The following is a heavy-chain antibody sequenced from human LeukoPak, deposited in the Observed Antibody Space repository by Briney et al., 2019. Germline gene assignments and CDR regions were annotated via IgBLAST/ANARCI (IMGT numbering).Heavy chain of an antibody. J-gene: IGHJ6*02. V-gene: IGHV3-33*08. CDR3: ARWDYSAAARRSGDYSMDV. Sequence: GGSLRLSCVASGFTFSIYTMSWVRQAPGTGLEWVAVIWYDGGNKYYADSVKGRFTISRDNPKNTVYLEMNSLRVEDTAVYYCARWDYSAAARRSGDYSMDVWGQGTTVTVSS. CDR1: GFTFSIYT. CDR2: IWYDGGNK. D-gene: IGHD3-3*01.